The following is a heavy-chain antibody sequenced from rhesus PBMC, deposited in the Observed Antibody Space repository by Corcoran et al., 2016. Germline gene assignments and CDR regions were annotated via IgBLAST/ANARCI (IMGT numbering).Heavy chain of an antibody. CDR3: ASSRIAAADHSNRFDV. D-gene: IGHD6-31*01. Sequence: QVQLQQWGEGLVKPSETLSLTRAVYGGSISSNFWSWLRKPHGKGLECMGRIHSGESTNYNPSLKSLVTISIDTSENQFSLKLGSVTAADTAVYYCASSRIAAADHSNRFDVWGPGVLVTVSS. J-gene: IGHJ5-1*01. V-gene: IGHV4-160*01. CDR1: GGSISSNF. CDR2: IHSGEST.